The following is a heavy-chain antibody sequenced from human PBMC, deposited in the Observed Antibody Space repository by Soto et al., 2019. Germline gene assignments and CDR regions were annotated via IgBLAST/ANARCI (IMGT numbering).Heavy chain of an antibody. V-gene: IGHV1-69*13. J-gene: IGHJ4*02. D-gene: IGHD3-22*01. CDR1: GGTFSSYA. CDR3: ARESKTYYYDSSGYSGFHHGPDPFDY. CDR2: IIPIFGTA. Sequence: GASVKVSCKASGGTFSSYAISWVRQAPGQGLEWMGGIIPIFGTANYAQKFQGRVTITADESTSTAYMELSSLRSEDTAVYYCARESKTYYYDSSGYSGFHHGPDPFDYWGQGTLVTVSS.